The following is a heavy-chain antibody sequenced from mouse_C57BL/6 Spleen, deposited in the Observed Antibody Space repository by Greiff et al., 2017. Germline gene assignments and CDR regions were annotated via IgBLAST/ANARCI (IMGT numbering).Heavy chain of an antibody. D-gene: IGHD2-12*01. J-gene: IGHJ2*01. CDR1: GFTFSSYT. CDR2: LSGGGGNT. CDR3: ARLYSDYFDY. Sequence: EVKLVESGGGLVKPGGSLKLSCAASGFTFSSYTMSWVRQTPEKRLEWVATLSGGGGNTYYPDSVKGRFTISRDNAKNTLYLQMSRLRSEDTALYYCARLYSDYFDYWGQGTTLTVSS. V-gene: IGHV5-9*01.